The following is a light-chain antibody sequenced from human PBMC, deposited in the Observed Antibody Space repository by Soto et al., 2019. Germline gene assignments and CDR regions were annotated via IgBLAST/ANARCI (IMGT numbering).Light chain of an antibody. CDR3: SSYTSSSTSVV. Sequence: QSALTQPASVSGSPGQSITISCTGTSSDVGGYNYVSWYQQYPGKAPKLMIYDVSKRPSGVSNRFSGSKSGNTASLTISGLQAEDEADYYCSSYTSSSTSVVFGGGTQLTVL. CDR2: DVS. CDR1: SSDVGGYNY. J-gene: IGLJ2*01. V-gene: IGLV2-14*01.